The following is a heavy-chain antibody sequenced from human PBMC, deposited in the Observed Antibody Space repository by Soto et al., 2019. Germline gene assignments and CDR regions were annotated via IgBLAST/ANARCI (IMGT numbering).Heavy chain of an antibody. CDR1: GGSISTPGYS. CDR2: VYHNGNA. D-gene: IGHD3-10*01. CDR3: AARPYYYYGLDV. J-gene: IGHJ6*02. Sequence: LCGGSISTPGYSWRWIRQPPGKAPEWIGYVYHNGNAYHKPSLKSRVTISLDGAKNQFSLKMTSVTAADTGLYYCAARPYYYYGLDVWGQGTTVTVSS. V-gene: IGHV4-30-2*01.